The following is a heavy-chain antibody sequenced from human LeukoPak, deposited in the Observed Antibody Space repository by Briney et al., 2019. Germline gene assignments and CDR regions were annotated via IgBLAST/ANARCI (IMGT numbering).Heavy chain of an antibody. J-gene: IGHJ6*03. Sequence: GGTLRLSCAASGFTFSSYGMSWVRQAPGKGLEWVSAISGSGGSTYYADSVKGRFTISRDNSKNTLYLQMNSLRAEDTAVYYCARRTTVTTGLYYYYYMDVWGKGTTVTVSS. CDR2: ISGSGGST. D-gene: IGHD4-17*01. CDR3: ARRTTVTTGLYYYYYMDV. CDR1: GFTFSSYG. V-gene: IGHV3-23*01.